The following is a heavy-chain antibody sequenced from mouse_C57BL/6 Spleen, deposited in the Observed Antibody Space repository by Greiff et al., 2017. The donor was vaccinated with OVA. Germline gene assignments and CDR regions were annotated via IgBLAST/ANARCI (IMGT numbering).Heavy chain of an antibody. Sequence: QVQLQQPGAELVRPGTSVKLSCKASGYTFTSYWMHWVKQRPGQGLEWIGVIDPSDSYTNYNQKFKGKATLTVDTSSSTAYMQLSSLTSEDSAVYYCALSIVTTWYFDVWGTGTTVTVSS. CDR1: GYTFTSYW. CDR3: ALSIVTTWYFDV. D-gene: IGHD2-12*01. CDR2: IDPSDSYT. J-gene: IGHJ1*03. V-gene: IGHV1-59*01.